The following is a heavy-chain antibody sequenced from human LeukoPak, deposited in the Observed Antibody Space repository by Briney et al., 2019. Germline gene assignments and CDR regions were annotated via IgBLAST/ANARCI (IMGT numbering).Heavy chain of an antibody. CDR3: ARYSSSGWYSDY. D-gene: IGHD6-19*01. Sequence: GGSLRLSCAASGFSFSDYSMSWIRQAPGKGLEWVSSISNSGTTMYCADAVKGRFTISRDNAKKSLYLQMNSLRAEDTAVYYCARYSSSGWYSDYWGQGTLVTVSS. CDR2: ISNSGTTM. CDR1: GFSFSDYS. V-gene: IGHV3-11*01. J-gene: IGHJ4*02.